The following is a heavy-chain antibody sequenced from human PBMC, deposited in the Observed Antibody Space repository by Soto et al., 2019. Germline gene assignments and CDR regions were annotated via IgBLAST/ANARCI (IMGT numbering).Heavy chain of an antibody. CDR2: IIPIFGTA. CDR1: GGTFSSYA. CDR3: ARGRALPPYCSGGSCDHYFDY. Sequence: QVQLVQSGAEVKKPGSSVKVSCKASGGTFSSYAISWVRQAPGQGLEWMGGIIPIFGTANYAQKFQGRVTITADESTSTAYMELSSLRSEDTAVYYCARGRALPPYCSGGSCDHYFDYWGQGTLVTVSS. J-gene: IGHJ4*02. D-gene: IGHD2-15*01. V-gene: IGHV1-69*01.